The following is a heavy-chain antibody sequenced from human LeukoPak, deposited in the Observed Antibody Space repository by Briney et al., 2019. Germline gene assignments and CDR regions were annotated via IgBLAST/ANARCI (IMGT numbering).Heavy chain of an antibody. D-gene: IGHD6-19*01. CDR1: GGSISSNNY. Sequence: SETLSLTCIVSGGSISSNNYWHWVRQHPGQGLEWLGYIYDTGYAYYNPSLRSRLTISVDTSQNHFSLKLTSVTAADTAVYYCARDVGTSGWYTFDYWGQGTLVTVSS. CDR2: IYDTGYA. CDR3: ARDVGTSGWYTFDY. V-gene: IGHV4-31*03. J-gene: IGHJ4*02.